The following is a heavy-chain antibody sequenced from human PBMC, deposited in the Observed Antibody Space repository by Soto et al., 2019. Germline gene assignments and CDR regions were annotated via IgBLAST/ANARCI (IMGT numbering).Heavy chain of an antibody. CDR2: IYYSGST. D-gene: IGHD5-12*01. CDR1: GGSINNYY. CDR3: ARHLDYDSHGDSFDY. J-gene: IGHJ4*02. V-gene: IGHV4-59*08. Sequence: LSLTCTVSGGSINNYYWSWIRQPPGKGLEWIGYIYYSGSTNYNPSLKSRVTISVDTSKNQFSLKLSSVTAAGTAVYYCARHLDYDSHGDSFDYWGQGTLVTVYS.